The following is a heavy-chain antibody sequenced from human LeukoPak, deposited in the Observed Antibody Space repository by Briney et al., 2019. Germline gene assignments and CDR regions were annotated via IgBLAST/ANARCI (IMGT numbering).Heavy chain of an antibody. CDR3: AREYDILTGCYTN. J-gene: IGHJ4*02. Sequence: GESLKISCKGSGYSLTSYWIGWVRQIPRKGLEWMGIIYPDDSDTRYSPSFQGQAPISDDKSISTAYLQWSSLKASDTAMYCCAREYDILTGCYTNWGQGTLVTVSS. CDR1: GYSLTSYW. CDR2: IYPDDSDT. D-gene: IGHD3-9*01. V-gene: IGHV5-51*01.